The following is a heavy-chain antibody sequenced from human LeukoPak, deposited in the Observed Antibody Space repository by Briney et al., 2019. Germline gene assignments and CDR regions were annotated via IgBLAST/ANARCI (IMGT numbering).Heavy chain of an antibody. CDR1: GGTFSSYA. CDR3: ARGHHNWNDRLSYYYYGMDV. CDR2: IIPILGIA. Sequence: SVKVSCKASGGTFSSYAISWVRQAPGQGLEWMGRIIPILGIANYAQKFQGRVTITADKSTSTAYMELSSLRSENTAVYYCARGHHNWNDRLSYYYYGMDVWGQGTTVTVSS. V-gene: IGHV1-69*04. J-gene: IGHJ6*02. D-gene: IGHD1-1*01.